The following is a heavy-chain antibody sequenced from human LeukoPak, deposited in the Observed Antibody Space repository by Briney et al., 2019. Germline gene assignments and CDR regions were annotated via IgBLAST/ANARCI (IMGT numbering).Heavy chain of an antibody. J-gene: IGHJ5*02. CDR3: ARRMVRGQNWFDP. D-gene: IGHD3-10*01. V-gene: IGHV1-8*01. CDR1: GYTFTSYD. Sequence: ASVKVSCKASGYTFTSYDINWVRQATGQGLEWMGWMNPNSGNTGYAQKFQGRVTMTRNTSVSTAYMELSSLRSEDTAVYYCARRMVRGQNWFDPWGQGTLVTVSS. CDR2: MNPNSGNT.